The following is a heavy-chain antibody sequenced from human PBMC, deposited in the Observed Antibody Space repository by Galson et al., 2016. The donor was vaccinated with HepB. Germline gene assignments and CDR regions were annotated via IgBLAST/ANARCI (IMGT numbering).Heavy chain of an antibody. J-gene: IGHJ4*02. Sequence: SETLSLTCAVYAGSFTGYYWNWNRQPPGKGLEWIGEIRHSGITNYNPSLKSRVTISVDTSKNQFYLELSSVTAADTAVFYCARPYRVGASRAELNLWGQGTLVTVSS. CDR1: AGSFTGYY. CDR3: ARPYRVGASRAELNL. D-gene: IGHD1-26*01. V-gene: IGHV4-34*01. CDR2: IRHSGIT.